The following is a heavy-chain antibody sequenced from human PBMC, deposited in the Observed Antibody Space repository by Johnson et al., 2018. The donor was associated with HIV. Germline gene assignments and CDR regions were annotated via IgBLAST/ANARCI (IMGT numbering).Heavy chain of an antibody. Sequence: VQLVESGGGLVQPGGSLRLSCAASGFTFSSYDMHWVRQATGKGLEWVSAIGTAGDTYYPGSVKGRFTISRDNAKNSLYLQMNSLRVEDTAIYYCARGRGALDIWGQGTMVTVSS. J-gene: IGHJ3*02. CDR3: ARGRGALDI. CDR2: IGTAGDT. D-gene: IGHD3-16*01. V-gene: IGHV3-13*01. CDR1: GFTFSSYD.